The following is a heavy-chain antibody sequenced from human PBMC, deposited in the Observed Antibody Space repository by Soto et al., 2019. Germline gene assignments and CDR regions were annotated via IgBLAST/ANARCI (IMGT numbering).Heavy chain of an antibody. J-gene: IGHJ6*02. CDR3: ARDRERITMVRGVIDYYYYYGMDV. D-gene: IGHD3-10*01. CDR2: INPNSGGT. V-gene: IGHV1-2*04. CDR1: GYTFTGYY. Sequence: QVPLVQSGAEVKKPGASVKVSCKASGYTFTGYYMHWVRQAPGQGLEWMGWINPNSGGTNYAQKFQGWVTMTRDTSISTAYMELSRLRSDDTAVYYCARDRERITMVRGVIDYYYYYGMDVWGQGTTVTVSS.